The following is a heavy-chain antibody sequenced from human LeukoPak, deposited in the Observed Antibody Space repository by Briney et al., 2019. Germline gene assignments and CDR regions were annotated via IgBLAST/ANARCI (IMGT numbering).Heavy chain of an antibody. J-gene: IGHJ4*02. CDR2: ISGSGGST. Sequence: GGSLRLSCAASGFTFNSYAMSWVRQAPGKGLEWVSAISGSGGSTYYADSVKGGFTISRDNSKNTLYPQTNSLTAEETAVYYCAKDSYTSNYVAFDYRGQGTLVTVSS. CDR1: GFTFNSYA. D-gene: IGHD1-7*01. CDR3: AKDSYTSNYVAFDY. V-gene: IGHV3-23*01.